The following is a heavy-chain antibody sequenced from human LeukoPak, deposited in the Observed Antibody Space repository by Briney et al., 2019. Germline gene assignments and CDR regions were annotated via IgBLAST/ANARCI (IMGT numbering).Heavy chain of an antibody. D-gene: IGHD2-2*01. Sequence: HPGGSLRLSCTASGFPFSSYGMHWVRQAPGKGLEWVAFIRYDGSNKYYADSVKGRFTISRDNSKNTLYLQMNSLRAEDTAVYYCAKDFDALVVEPARGYFDYWGQGTLVTVSS. J-gene: IGHJ4*02. CDR1: GFPFSSYG. CDR2: IRYDGSNK. CDR3: AKDFDALVVEPARGYFDY. V-gene: IGHV3-30*02.